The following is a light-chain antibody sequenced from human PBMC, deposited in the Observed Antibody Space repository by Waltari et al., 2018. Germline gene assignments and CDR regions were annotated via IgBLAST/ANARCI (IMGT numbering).Light chain of an antibody. CDR2: GAS. V-gene: IGKV3-15*01. J-gene: IGKJ5*01. Sequence: EIVMTQSPATLSVSPGERATLSCRASQSVRSNLAWYQQKPGQAPWLLIYGASTGATAITARFRCRGSGIEFTLTSSSLLSEDVACYYCQQYNHWPLPFGQGTRLEIK. CDR1: QSVRSN. CDR3: QQYNHWPLP.